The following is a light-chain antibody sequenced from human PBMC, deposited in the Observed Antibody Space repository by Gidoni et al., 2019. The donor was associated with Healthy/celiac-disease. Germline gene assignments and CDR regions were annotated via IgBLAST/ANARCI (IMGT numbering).Light chain of an antibody. CDR2: DNN. CDR1: SSNIGNNY. CDR3: GTWDSSLRGV. J-gene: IGLJ3*02. V-gene: IGLV1-51*01. Sequence: HSVLTPPPSVSAAPRQKVTISCSGSSSNIGNNYVSWYQQLPGTAPKLRIYDNNKRPSGIPDRFSGSKSGTSATLGITGLQTGDEADYYCGTWDSSLRGVFGGGTKLTVL.